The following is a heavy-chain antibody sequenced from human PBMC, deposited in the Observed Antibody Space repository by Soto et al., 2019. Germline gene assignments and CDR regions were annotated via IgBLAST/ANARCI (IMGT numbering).Heavy chain of an antibody. V-gene: IGHV4-59*01. J-gene: IGHJ4*02. CDR2: IYYNGIT. Sequence: SETLSLTCSVSGGSISSYYWIWIRQPPGEGLEWIGYIYYNGITKYNPSLQSRVTMSVDTSKNQFSLKLSSVTAADTAVYYCARGDISSLTKFQFWGQGARVT. CDR3: ARGDISSLTKFQF. D-gene: IGHD3-9*01. CDR1: GGSISSYY.